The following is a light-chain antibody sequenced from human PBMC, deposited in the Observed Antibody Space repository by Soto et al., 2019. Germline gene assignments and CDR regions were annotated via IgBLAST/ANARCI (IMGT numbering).Light chain of an antibody. V-gene: IGKV1-5*01. CDR3: QQYNTYSLVT. J-gene: IGKJ3*01. CDR2: DAS. CDR1: QSISSW. Sequence: DIQMTQSPSTLSASVGDRVTITCRASQSISSWLAWYQQKPGKAPKLLIYDASSLESGVPSRFSRSGSVTEFFLTISSLQPDDFATYYCQQYNTYSLVTFGPGTKVDIK.